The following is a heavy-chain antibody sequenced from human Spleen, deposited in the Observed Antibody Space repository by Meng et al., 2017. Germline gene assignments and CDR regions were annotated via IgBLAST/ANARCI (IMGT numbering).Heavy chain of an antibody. J-gene: IGHJ4*02. CDR2: INAVFGTT. CDR3: ARKAGNCISTTCYSLDY. Sequence: SVKVSCKALGGIFSNYVIGWVRQAPGQGLEWMGGINAVFGTTNYAQKFQGRVTITTDESTSTVYMELTRLTSEDTAVYFRARKAGNCISTTCYSLDYWGQGTLVTVSS. CDR1: GGIFSNYV. V-gene: IGHV1-69*05. D-gene: IGHD2-2*01.